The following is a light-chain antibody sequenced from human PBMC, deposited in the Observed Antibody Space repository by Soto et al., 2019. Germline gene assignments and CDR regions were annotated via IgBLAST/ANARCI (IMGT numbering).Light chain of an antibody. CDR2: GAS. V-gene: IGKV3-20*01. CDR3: QQYDNSWT. Sequence: EIVLTQSPGILSLSPGERATLSCRASESVGSSHLAWYQQRPGQAPRLLIYGASSRATGIPDRFSGSGSGTDFTLSISRLEPEDFAVYYCQQYDNSWTFGQGTKV. CDR1: ESVGSSH. J-gene: IGKJ1*01.